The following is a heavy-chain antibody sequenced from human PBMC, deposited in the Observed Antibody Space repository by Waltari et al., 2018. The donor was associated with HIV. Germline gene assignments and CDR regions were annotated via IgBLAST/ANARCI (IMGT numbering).Heavy chain of an antibody. CDR2: INYNGVT. V-gene: IGHV4-34*01. Sequence: QQLGAALLKPADTLSLPCAVDDGSVSGHHWIWIRQSPGKGLEWIGEINYNGVTNYNSCLKSRVTISVDASKNQFSLRLTSLTAADTGVYFCARWEGYFDVWGRGT. J-gene: IGHJ2*01. CDR1: DGSVSGHH. D-gene: IGHD1-26*01. CDR3: ARWEGYFDV.